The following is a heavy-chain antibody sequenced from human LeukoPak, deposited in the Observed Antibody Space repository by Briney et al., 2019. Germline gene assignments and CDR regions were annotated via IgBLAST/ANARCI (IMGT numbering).Heavy chain of an antibody. D-gene: IGHD1-26*01. CDR1: GYTFTSYY. V-gene: IGHV1-46*01. Sequence: ASVKVSCKASGYTFTSYYMHWVRQAPGQGLEWMGIINPSGGSTNYAQKFQGRVTMTRDTSISTAYMELSRLRSDDTAVYYCARARLYSGSYRGFYYFDYWGQGTLVTVSS. CDR2: INPSGGST. CDR3: ARARLYSGSYRGFYYFDY. J-gene: IGHJ4*02.